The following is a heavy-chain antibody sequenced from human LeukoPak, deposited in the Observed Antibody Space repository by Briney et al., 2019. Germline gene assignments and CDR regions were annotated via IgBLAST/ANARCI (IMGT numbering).Heavy chain of an antibody. V-gene: IGHV3-23*01. Sequence: GGSLRLSCAASGFTFSNYAMSWVRQAPGKGLEWISGISGSGGSTYYADSVKGRFTISRDNSKNTLYLQMNSLRAEDTAVYYCARSQQRLFDYWGQGTLVTVSS. D-gene: IGHD6-25*01. J-gene: IGHJ4*02. CDR2: ISGSGGST. CDR1: GFTFSNYA. CDR3: ARSQQRLFDY.